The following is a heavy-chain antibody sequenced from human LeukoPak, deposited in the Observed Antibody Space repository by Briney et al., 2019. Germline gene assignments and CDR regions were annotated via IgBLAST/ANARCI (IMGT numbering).Heavy chain of an antibody. D-gene: IGHD5-18*01. J-gene: IGHJ4*02. Sequence: SETLSLTCTVSGGSISSSSYYWSWIRQPAGKGLEWIGRNYTSGSTNYNPSLKSRVTISVDTSKNQFSLKLSSVTAADTAVYYCARDAGKRLWFSFDYWGQGTLVTVSS. CDR2: NYTSGST. CDR1: GGSISSSSYY. CDR3: ARDAGKRLWFSFDY. V-gene: IGHV4-61*02.